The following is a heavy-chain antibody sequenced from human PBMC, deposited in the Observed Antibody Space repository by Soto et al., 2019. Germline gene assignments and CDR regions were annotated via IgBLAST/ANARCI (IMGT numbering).Heavy chain of an antibody. CDR2: IYYSGST. CDR1: GGSISSGDYY. Sequence: QVQLQESGPGLVKPSQTLSLTCTVSGGSISSGDYYWNWIRQPPGKGLEWIGSIYYSGSTYYSPSLKFRVTISVGTYKNQFQLKRSSVAAADTAVYYCVRGDRGAGSSTSCSDAFDLWGRGTMVAVSS. CDR3: VRGDRGAGSSTSCSDAFDL. V-gene: IGHV4-30-4*01. D-gene: IGHD2-2*01. J-gene: IGHJ3*01.